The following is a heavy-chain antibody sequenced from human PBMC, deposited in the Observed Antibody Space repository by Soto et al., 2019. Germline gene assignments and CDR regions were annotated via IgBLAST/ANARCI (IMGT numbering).Heavy chain of an antibody. CDR3: ARDYYGSGSYGMDV. CDR1: GYTFTSYA. V-gene: IGHV1-3*01. D-gene: IGHD3-10*01. Sequence: ASVKVSCKASGYTFTSYAMHWVRQAPGQRLEWMGWINAGNGNTKYSQKFQGRVTITRDTSTSTAYMELSSLRSEDTAVYYCARDYYGSGSYGMDVWGQGTTVTVSS. J-gene: IGHJ6*02. CDR2: INAGNGNT.